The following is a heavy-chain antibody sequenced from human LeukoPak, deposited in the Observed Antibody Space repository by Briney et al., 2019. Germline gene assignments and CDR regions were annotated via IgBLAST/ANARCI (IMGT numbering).Heavy chain of an antibody. V-gene: IGHV1-2*02. J-gene: IGHJ4*02. D-gene: IGHD5-12*01. CDR3: ARGNSGSDY. CDR1: GYIFNGYY. CDR2: INPNSGDT. Sequence: GASVKVSCKASGYIFNGYYIHWVRQAPGQGLEWMGWINPNSGDTNYPQKFQGRVTMAWDTSISTAYMGLSRLKSDDTAVYYCARGNSGSDYWGQGTLVTVSS.